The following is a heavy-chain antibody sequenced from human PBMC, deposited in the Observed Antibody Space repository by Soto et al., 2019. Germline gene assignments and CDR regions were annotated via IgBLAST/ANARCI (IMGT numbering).Heavy chain of an antibody. D-gene: IGHD3-22*01. Sequence: QPWGSLGLSCASSGFSFTSYGMSWVRQAPGKGLEWVSDISSTGLYTYLADSVKGRFTISRDNSKNTLYLQMNSLRVDDTAVYFCTKSWLFEKNWFDPWGQGTMVTVSS. J-gene: IGHJ5*02. CDR1: GFSFTSYG. CDR3: TKSWLFEKNWFDP. CDR2: ISSTGLYT. V-gene: IGHV3-23*01.